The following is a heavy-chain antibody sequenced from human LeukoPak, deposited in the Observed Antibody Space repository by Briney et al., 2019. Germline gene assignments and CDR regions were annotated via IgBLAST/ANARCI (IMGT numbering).Heavy chain of an antibody. Sequence: GSVKVSCKASGYTFTSYYMHWVRQAPGQGLEWMGIINPSGGSTSYAQKFQGRVTMTRDTSTSTVYMELSSLRSEDTAVYYCASSVYQSRVVPVQNAFDIWGQGTMVTVSS. D-gene: IGHD2-2*01. V-gene: IGHV1-46*01. J-gene: IGHJ3*02. CDR1: GYTFTSYY. CDR3: ASSVYQSRVVPVQNAFDI. CDR2: INPSGGST.